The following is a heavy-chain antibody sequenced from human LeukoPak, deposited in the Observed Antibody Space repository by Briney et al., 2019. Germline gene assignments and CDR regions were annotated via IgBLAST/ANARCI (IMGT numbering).Heavy chain of an antibody. D-gene: IGHD1-26*01. CDR3: AFSSYYLQGNYYYMDV. Sequence: PSETLSLTCTVSGGSISSYYWSWIRQPPGKGLEWIGYIDYSGYTNYNPSLKSRVTISVDTSTNQFSLKLNSVTAADTAVYYCAFSSYYLQGNYYYMDVWGKGTTVTVSS. V-gene: IGHV4-59*01. J-gene: IGHJ6*03. CDR2: IDYSGYT. CDR1: GGSISSYY.